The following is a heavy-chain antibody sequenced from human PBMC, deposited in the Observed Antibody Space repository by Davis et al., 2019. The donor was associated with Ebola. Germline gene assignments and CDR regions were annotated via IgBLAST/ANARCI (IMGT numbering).Heavy chain of an antibody. V-gene: IGHV4-61*08. D-gene: IGHD3-10*01. CDR2: IYYSGST. CDR1: GGSISSGGYS. CDR3: ARVLLWFRG. J-gene: IGHJ4*02. Sequence: MPSETLSLTCAVSGGSISSGGYSWSWIRQPPGKGLEWIGYIYYSGSTNYNPSLKSRVAISVDTSKNQFSLKLSSVTAADTAVYYCARVLLWFRGWGQGTLVTVSS.